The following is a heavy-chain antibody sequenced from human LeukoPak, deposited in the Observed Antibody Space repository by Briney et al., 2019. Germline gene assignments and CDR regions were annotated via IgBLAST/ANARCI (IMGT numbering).Heavy chain of an antibody. J-gene: IGHJ6*02. CDR1: GYTFTGYY. CDR3: ARVDILTGSYGMDV. CDR2: INPNSGGT. V-gene: IGHV1-2*04. D-gene: IGHD3-9*01. Sequence: ASVKVSCEASGYTFTGYYMHWVRQAPGQGLELMGWINPNSGGTNYAQKFQGWVTMPRDPSIRKAYMELSRLRSDDTAVYYCARVDILTGSYGMDVWGQGTTVTVSS.